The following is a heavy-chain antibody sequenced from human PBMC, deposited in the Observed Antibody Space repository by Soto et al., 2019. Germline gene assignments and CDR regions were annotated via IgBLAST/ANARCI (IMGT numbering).Heavy chain of an antibody. CDR1: GFTFDDYA. CDR2: ISWNSGSI. V-gene: IGHV3-9*01. CDR3: AKDMGAGSGSFDY. J-gene: IGHJ4*02. D-gene: IGHD1-26*01. Sequence: GGSLRLSCAASGFTFDDYAMHWVRQAPGKGLEWVSGISWNSGSIGYADSVKGRFTISRDNAKNSLYLQMNSLRAEDTALYYCAKDMGAGSGSFDYWGQGTLVTVSS.